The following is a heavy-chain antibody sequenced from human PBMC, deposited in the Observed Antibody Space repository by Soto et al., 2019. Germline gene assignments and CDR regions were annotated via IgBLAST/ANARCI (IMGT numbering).Heavy chain of an antibody. V-gene: IGHV3-74*01. CDR2: INGDGSTT. D-gene: IGHD4-4*01. CDR1: GFTFRNYR. CDR3: AREAYSNYDFYYEPMDV. Sequence: EVQLVESGGDLVQPGGSLRLSCAASGFTFRNYRMHWVRQAPGKGLVWVSLINGDGSTTVYADFVEGRFTISRDNAYNTLSLQMINLRAEDTGVYYCAREAYSNYDFYYEPMDVWGKGTTVTVSS. J-gene: IGHJ6*03.